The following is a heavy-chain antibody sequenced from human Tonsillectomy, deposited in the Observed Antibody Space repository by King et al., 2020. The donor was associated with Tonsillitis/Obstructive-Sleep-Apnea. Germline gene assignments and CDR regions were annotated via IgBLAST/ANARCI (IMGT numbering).Heavy chain of an antibody. Sequence: VQLVESGGGLVQPGGSLRLSCAASGFTFSSYAMTWVRQAPGKGLEWVSAITGSGGSTHYADSVKGRFTISRDNSMNTLYLQVNSLRAEDTAIYYCASDRGDSSSPQDYWGQGTLVIVSS. J-gene: IGHJ4*02. CDR1: GFTFSSYA. CDR2: ITGSGGST. V-gene: IGHV3-23*04. CDR3: ASDRGDSSSPQDY. D-gene: IGHD6-13*01.